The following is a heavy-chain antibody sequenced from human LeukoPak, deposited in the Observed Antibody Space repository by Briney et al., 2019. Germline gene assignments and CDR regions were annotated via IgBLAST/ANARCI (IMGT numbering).Heavy chain of an antibody. Sequence: ASVKVSCKASGYTFTSYYMHWVRQAPGQGLEWMGLINPTGGSTSYAQQFQGRISMSRDTSTSTVYMEMSSLTSEDTALYYCTRESTAFDYWGQGTLVTVSS. CDR3: TRESTAFDY. J-gene: IGHJ4*02. CDR1: GYTFTSYY. V-gene: IGHV1-46*01. CDR2: INPTGGST.